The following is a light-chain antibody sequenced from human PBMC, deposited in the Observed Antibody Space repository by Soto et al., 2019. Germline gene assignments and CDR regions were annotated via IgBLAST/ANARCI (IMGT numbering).Light chain of an antibody. V-gene: IGKV1-27*01. CDR1: QGINNN. Sequence: DIQMTQSPSSLSASVGDRVTITCRASQGINNNLAWYQQKPGKVPKVLIYAAYTLHSGAPSRFSGSGSGTDFTLSISSLQPEDFGTYYCQKYNSAPFTFGGETKVE. CDR3: QKYNSAPFT. J-gene: IGKJ4*01. CDR2: AAY.